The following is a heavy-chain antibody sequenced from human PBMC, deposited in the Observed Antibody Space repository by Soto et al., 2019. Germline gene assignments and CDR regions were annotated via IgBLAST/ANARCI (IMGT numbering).Heavy chain of an antibody. CDR2: INEDGSGK. D-gene: IGHD2-15*01. J-gene: IGHJ4*02. CDR1: GLTFSTLS. CDR3: VGGGRWFTY. Sequence: EVQLVESGGGLVQPGGSLRLSCSASGLTFSTLSMRWVRQAPGKGLEWVASINEDGSGKYYVDSVKGRLTISRDNAKNSLYLQMSSLRGEDTAVDYCVGGGRWFTYWGQGTLVTVSS. V-gene: IGHV3-7*04.